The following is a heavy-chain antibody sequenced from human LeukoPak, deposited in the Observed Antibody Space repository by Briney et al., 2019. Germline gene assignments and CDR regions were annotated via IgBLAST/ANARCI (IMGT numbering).Heavy chain of an antibody. V-gene: IGHV3-7*01. Sequence: GGSLRLSCAASGFSFRNYWMGWVRQVPGKGLEWVASIKQDGSDTYYVDSVKGRFTVSRDNAKNSLYLQMNSLRADDTAVYYCVRVIVAVPAKSDYFDYWGQGTLVTVSS. CDR2: IKQDGSDT. CDR3: VRVIVAVPAKSDYFDY. CDR1: GFSFRNYW. J-gene: IGHJ4*02. D-gene: IGHD2-2*01.